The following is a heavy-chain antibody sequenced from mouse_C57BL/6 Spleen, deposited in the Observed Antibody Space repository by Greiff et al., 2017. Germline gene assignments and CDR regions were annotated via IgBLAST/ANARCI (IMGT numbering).Heavy chain of an antibody. CDR3: AKSPHYYGSSYEFAY. V-gene: IGHV2-5*01. D-gene: IGHD1-1*01. J-gene: IGHJ3*01. CDR1: GFSLTSYG. Sequence: VQLQESGPGLVQPSQSLSITCTVSGFSLTSYGVHWVRQSPGKGLEWLGVIWRGGSTDYNAAFMSRLSITKDNSKSQVFFKMNSLQADDTAIYYCAKSPHYYGSSYEFAYWGQGTLVTVSA. CDR2: IWRGGST.